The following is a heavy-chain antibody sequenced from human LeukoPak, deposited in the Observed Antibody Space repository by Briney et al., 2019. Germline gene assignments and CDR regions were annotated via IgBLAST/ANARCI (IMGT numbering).Heavy chain of an antibody. CDR1: GFTFRTYG. Sequence: GGSLRLSCAASGFTFRTYGMDWFGQAPGKGLEWVATISPSGTDINYVDSVKGRFTISRDNAKNFLYLQMNSLRAEDTAVYYCARLSCSSTSCSDGMDVWGQGTTVTVSS. J-gene: IGHJ6*02. D-gene: IGHD2-2*01. V-gene: IGHV3-21*01. CDR3: ARLSCSSTSCSDGMDV. CDR2: ISPSGTDI.